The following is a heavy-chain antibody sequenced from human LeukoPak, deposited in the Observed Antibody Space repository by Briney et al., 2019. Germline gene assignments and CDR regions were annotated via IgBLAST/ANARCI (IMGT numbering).Heavy chain of an antibody. Sequence: ASVKVSCKASGGTFSSYAISWVRQAPGQGLEWMGGIIPIFGTANYAQKFQGRVTITADESTSTAYMELSSLRSEGTAVYYCARVPIQWGSSGYYPYWGQGTLVTVSS. J-gene: IGHJ4*02. CDR2: IIPIFGTA. D-gene: IGHD3-22*01. CDR1: GGTFSSYA. V-gene: IGHV1-69*01. CDR3: ARVPIQWGSSGYYPY.